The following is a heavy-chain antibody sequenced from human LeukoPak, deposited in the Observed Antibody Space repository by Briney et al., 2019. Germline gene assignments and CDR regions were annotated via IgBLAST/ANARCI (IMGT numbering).Heavy chain of an antibody. D-gene: IGHD3-22*01. Sequence: GGSLSLSCAASGFTFSSYVMSWVRQTPGKGLEWVSSIGGSGGSTFYADSAKGRFTISRDNSKNTLYLQMNSLRAEDTAVYYCVKVRGYYDSSGYFVYWGQGTLVTVSS. CDR3: VKVRGYYDSSGYFVY. V-gene: IGHV3-23*01. J-gene: IGHJ4*02. CDR2: IGGSGGST. CDR1: GFTFSSYV.